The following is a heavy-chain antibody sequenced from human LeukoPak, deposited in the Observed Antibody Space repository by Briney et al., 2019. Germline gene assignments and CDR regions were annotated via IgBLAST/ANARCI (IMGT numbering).Heavy chain of an antibody. Sequence: GGSLRLSCAASGFTLSSYAMSWVRQVPGKGLEGFSVISGSGGSTYYADSVKGRFTISRDNSKKTLYLQMNSLRAEDTAVYYCAKKGLGFYPSGMDVWGQGTTVTVSS. CDR2: ISGSGGST. D-gene: IGHD1-26*01. V-gene: IGHV3-23*01. CDR1: GFTLSSYA. CDR3: AKKGLGFYPSGMDV. J-gene: IGHJ6*02.